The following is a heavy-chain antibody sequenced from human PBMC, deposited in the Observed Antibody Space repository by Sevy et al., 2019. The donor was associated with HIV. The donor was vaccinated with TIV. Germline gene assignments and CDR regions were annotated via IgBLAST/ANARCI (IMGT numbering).Heavy chain of an antibody. V-gene: IGHV4-59*13. CDR1: GGSISSYY. CDR3: ARDPGIAVAGEYYFDY. D-gene: IGHD6-19*01. CDR2: IYYSGST. J-gene: IGHJ4*02. Sequence: SETLSLTCTVSGGSISSYYWSWIRQPPGKGLEWIGYIYYSGSTKYNPTLKSRVPISVDTSKNQFSLKLTSLTAADTAVYYCARDPGIAVAGEYYFDYWGQGTLVTVSS.